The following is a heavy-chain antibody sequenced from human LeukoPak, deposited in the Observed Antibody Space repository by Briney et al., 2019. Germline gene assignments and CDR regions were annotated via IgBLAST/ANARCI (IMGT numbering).Heavy chain of an antibody. Sequence: GGSLRLSCAASGFTFSSYGMHWVRQAPGKGQEWVAFIRYDGSNKYYADSVKGRFTISRDNSKNTLYLQMNSLRAEDTAVYYCAKDHYYDSSGYYPFDYWGQGTLVTVSS. V-gene: IGHV3-30*02. D-gene: IGHD3-22*01. CDR3: AKDHYYDSSGYYPFDY. CDR2: IRYDGSNK. CDR1: GFTFSSYG. J-gene: IGHJ4*02.